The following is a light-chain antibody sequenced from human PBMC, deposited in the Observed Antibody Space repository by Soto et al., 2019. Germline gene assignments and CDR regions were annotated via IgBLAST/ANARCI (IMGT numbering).Light chain of an antibody. Sequence: ESVLTQSPGTLSLSPGDRATLSCRASQSISSSYLAWYQQAPGQAPRLLIYGASSRATGIPDRFSGSGSGTDFTLTISRLEPEDFAVYYCQQYGSSPLTFGGGTKVDNK. V-gene: IGKV3-20*01. J-gene: IGKJ4*01. CDR1: QSISSSY. CDR3: QQYGSSPLT. CDR2: GAS.